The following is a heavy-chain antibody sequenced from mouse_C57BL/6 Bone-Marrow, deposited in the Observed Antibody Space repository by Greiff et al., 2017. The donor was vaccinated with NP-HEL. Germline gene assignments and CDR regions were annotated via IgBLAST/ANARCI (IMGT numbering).Heavy chain of an antibody. V-gene: IGHV1-81*01. Sequence: VQLQQSGAELARPGASVKLSCKASGYTFPSYGIRWLKQRTGTGLEWIGEIYPRSGNTYYTEKFKGKATLTADKSSSTAYMELRSLTSEDSAVYFCASSPFYYGSSYNYWGQGTTLTVSS. CDR1: GYTFPSYG. D-gene: IGHD1-1*01. J-gene: IGHJ2*01. CDR3: ASSPFYYGSSYNY. CDR2: IYPRSGNT.